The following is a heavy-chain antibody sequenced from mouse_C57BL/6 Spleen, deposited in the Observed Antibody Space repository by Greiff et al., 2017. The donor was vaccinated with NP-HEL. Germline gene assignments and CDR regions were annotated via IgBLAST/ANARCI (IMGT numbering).Heavy chain of an antibody. Sequence: VQLVESGPGLVAPSQSLSITCTVSGFSLTSYGVSWVRQPPGKGLEWLGVIWGDGSTNYHSALISRLSISKDNSESQGFLKLNRLQTDDTTTYYCAKESNFYAMDYWGQGTSVTVSS. D-gene: IGHD2-5*01. CDR1: GFSLTSYG. J-gene: IGHJ4*01. CDR2: IWGDGST. CDR3: AKESNFYAMDY. V-gene: IGHV2-3*01.